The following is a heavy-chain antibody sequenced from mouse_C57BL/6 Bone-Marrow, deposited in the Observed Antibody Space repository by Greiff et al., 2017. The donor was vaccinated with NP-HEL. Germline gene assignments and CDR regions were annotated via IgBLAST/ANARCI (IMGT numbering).Heavy chain of an antibody. D-gene: IGHD2-1*01. J-gene: IGHJ4*01. Sequence: LVESGPELVKPGASVKLSCKASGYTFTSYDINWVKQRPGQGLEWIGWIYPRDGSTKYNEKFKGKATLTVDTSSSTSYMVRHSLTSEDSAVYCCARWKDGNYFYYAMDYWGQGTSVTVSS. CDR2: IYPRDGST. CDR3: ARWKDGNYFYYAMDY. V-gene: IGHV1-85*01. CDR1: GYTFTSYD.